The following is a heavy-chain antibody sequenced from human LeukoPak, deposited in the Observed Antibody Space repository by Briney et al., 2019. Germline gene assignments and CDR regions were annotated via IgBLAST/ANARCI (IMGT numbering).Heavy chain of an antibody. V-gene: IGHV3-23*01. D-gene: IGHD6-19*01. Sequence: PGGSLRLSCAASGFTFSSYAMSWVRQAPGKGLEWVSAISGSGGSTYCADSVKGRFTISRDNSKNTLYLQMNSLRAEDTAVYYCAKDGGSGWLTERYFDYWGQGTLVTVSS. CDR3: AKDGGSGWLTERYFDY. J-gene: IGHJ4*02. CDR1: GFTFSSYA. CDR2: ISGSGGST.